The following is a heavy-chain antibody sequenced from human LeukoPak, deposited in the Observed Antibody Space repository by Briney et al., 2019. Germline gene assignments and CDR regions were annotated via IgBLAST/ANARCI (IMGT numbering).Heavy chain of an antibody. D-gene: IGHD3-3*01. Sequence: GGSLRPSCAASGFTFSSYGMHWVRQAPGKGLEWVAFIRYDGSKKYYANSVKGRFTFSRDNSKNTLYLQMNSLRAEDTAVYYCAKGNDFWSGYFRDYYYYYSMDVWGKGTPVTVSS. CDR3: AKGNDFWSGYFRDYYYYYSMDV. CDR1: GFTFSSYG. J-gene: IGHJ6*03. V-gene: IGHV3-30*02. CDR2: IRYDGSKK.